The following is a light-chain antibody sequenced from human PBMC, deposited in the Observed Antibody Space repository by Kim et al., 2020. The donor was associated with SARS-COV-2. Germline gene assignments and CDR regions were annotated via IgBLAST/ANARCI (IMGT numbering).Light chain of an antibody. Sequence: VTNSCTGKSSDVGGYKFVSWYQQHPGKAPKLIIYDVTKRPSGVPDRFSGSKSGNTASLVISGLQAEDEADYYCCSYTGYYNYVFGSGTKVTVL. CDR3: CSYTGYYNYV. J-gene: IGLJ1*01. CDR1: SSDVGGYKF. CDR2: DVT. V-gene: IGLV2-11*01.